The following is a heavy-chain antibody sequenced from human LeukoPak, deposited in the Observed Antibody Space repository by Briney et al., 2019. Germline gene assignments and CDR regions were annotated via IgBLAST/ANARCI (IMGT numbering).Heavy chain of an antibody. CDR2: IFYSGSA. Sequence: SETLSLTCTVSGGSISSYYWSWIRQPPGKGLEWIGYIFYSGSANYNPSLKSRVTISVDTSKNQFSLKLSSVTAADTAVYYCARHGSVSSGALVWGQGTLVTVSS. CDR3: ARHGSVSSGALV. J-gene: IGHJ4*02. V-gene: IGHV4-59*08. CDR1: GGSISSYY. D-gene: IGHD3-22*01.